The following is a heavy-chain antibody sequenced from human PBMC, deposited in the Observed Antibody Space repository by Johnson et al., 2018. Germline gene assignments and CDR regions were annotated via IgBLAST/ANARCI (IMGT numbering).Heavy chain of an antibody. Sequence: QVQLVQSGAEVKKPGSSXKVSCKASGGTFSSYTISWVRQAPGQGLEWMGRIIPILGIANYAQKFQGRVTITADKSTSTAYMELSSLRSEDTAVYYCASGRFYYYYYMDVWGKGTTVTVSS. CDR2: IIPILGIA. CDR1: GGTFSSYT. V-gene: IGHV1-69*02. J-gene: IGHJ6*03. CDR3: ASGRFYYYYYMDV.